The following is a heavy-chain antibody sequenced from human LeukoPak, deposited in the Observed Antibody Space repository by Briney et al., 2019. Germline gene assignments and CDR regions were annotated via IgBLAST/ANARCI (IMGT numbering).Heavy chain of an antibody. D-gene: IGHD2-15*01. CDR2: INPNSGGT. CDR1: GYTFTGYY. J-gene: IGHJ6*02. Sequence: ASVKVSCKASGYTFTGYYMHWVRQAPGQGLEWMGWINPNSGGTNYAQKFQGRVTMTRDTSISTAYMELSRLRSDDTAVYYCAREGGYCSGGSCAVRDYYYYGMDVWGQGTTVTVSS. CDR3: AREGGYCSGGSCAVRDYYYYGMDV. V-gene: IGHV1-2*02.